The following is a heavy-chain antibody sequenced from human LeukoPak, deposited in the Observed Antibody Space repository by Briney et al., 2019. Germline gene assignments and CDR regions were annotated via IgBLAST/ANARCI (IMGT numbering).Heavy chain of an antibody. V-gene: IGHV3-23*01. CDR2: NSGSGGST. Sequence: GGSLRLSCAASGFTFSSYAMSWVRQAPGKGLEWVSANSGSGGSTYYADSVKGRFTISRDNPKNTLYLQMNSLRAEDTAVYYCAKGIRAVAGTVYFDYWGQGTLVTVSS. J-gene: IGHJ4*02. CDR3: AKGIRAVAGTVYFDY. D-gene: IGHD6-19*01. CDR1: GFTFSSYA.